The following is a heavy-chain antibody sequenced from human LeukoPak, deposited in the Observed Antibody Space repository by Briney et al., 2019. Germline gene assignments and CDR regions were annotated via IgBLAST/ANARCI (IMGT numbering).Heavy chain of an antibody. J-gene: IGHJ4*02. Sequence: PGGSLRLSCAASGFTVSSNYMSWVRQAPGKGLEWVSVIYSGGNIYYANSVKGRFTISRDDSKNTLYLQMNSLRAEDTAVYYCAKPSLGIAAAGPLFDYWGQGTLVTVSS. D-gene: IGHD6-13*01. CDR2: IYSGGNI. CDR1: GFTVSSNY. CDR3: AKPSLGIAAAGPLFDY. V-gene: IGHV3-53*01.